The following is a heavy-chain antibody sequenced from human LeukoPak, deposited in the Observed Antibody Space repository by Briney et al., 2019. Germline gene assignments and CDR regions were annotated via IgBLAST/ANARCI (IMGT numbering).Heavy chain of an antibody. Sequence: ASVKVSCKVSGYTLTELSMHWVRQAPGKGLEWMGGFDPEDGETIYAQKFQGRVTMTEDTSTDTAYMELSSLRSEDTAVYYCATAGGWELNDAFDTWGQGTMVTVSS. CDR2: FDPEDGET. CDR3: ATAGGWELNDAFDT. D-gene: IGHD1-26*01. CDR1: GYTLTELS. J-gene: IGHJ3*02. V-gene: IGHV1-24*01.